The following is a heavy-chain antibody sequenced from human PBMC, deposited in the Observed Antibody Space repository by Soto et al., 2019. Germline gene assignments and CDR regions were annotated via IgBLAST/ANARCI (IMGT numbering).Heavy chain of an antibody. CDR3: ARVRWYSGYRDAFDI. CDR2: INPNSGGT. J-gene: IGHJ3*02. D-gene: IGHD5-12*01. V-gene: IGHV1-2*04. Sequence: GASVKVSCKASGYTFTGYYMHWVRQAPGQGLEWMGWINPNSGGTNYAQKFQGWVTMTRDTSISTAYMELSRLRSDDTAVYYCARVRWYSGYRDAFDIWGQGTMVTVSS. CDR1: GYTFTGYY.